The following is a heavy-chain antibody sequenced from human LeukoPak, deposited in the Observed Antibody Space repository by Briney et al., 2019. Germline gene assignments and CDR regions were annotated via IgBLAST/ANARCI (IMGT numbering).Heavy chain of an antibody. V-gene: IGHV1-46*01. J-gene: IGHJ4*02. CDR1: GYTFTSYY. Sequence: GASVTVSFTASGYTFTSYYMHWVRQAPGQGLEWMGIINPSGGSTSYPQKFQGRVTMTRDTSTSTVYMELSSLRSEDTAVYYCARERSSSSWAGAYFDYWGQGTLVTVSS. CDR3: ARERSSSSWAGAYFDY. D-gene: IGHD6-13*01. CDR2: INPSGGST.